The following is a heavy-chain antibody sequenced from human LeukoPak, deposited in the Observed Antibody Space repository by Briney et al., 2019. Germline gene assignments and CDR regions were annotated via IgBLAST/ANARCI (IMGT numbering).Heavy chain of an antibody. CDR3: AKDRNWFDP. CDR2: ISGSGGST. CDR1: GFTVSSIH. Sequence: GGSLRLSCAASGFTVSSIHMVWVRQAPGKGLEWVSAISGSGGSTYYADSVKGRFTISRDNSKNTLYLQMNSLRAEDTAVYYCAKDRNWFDPWGQGTLVTVSS. J-gene: IGHJ5*02. V-gene: IGHV3-23*01.